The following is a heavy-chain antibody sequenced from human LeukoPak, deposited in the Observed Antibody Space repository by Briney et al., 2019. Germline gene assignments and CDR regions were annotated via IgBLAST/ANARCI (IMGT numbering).Heavy chain of an antibody. Sequence: GGSLRLSCAASGFTFSSYGMHWVRQAPGKGLEWVAFIRYDGSNKYYADSVKGRFTISRDNSKNTLYLQMNSLRAEDTAVNYCAKDLGEDIVLMVYAQMEADVYWGQGTLVTVSS. D-gene: IGHD2-8*01. CDR1: GFTFSSYG. J-gene: IGHJ4*02. CDR2: IRYDGSNK. CDR3: AKDLGEDIVLMVYAQMEADVY. V-gene: IGHV3-30*02.